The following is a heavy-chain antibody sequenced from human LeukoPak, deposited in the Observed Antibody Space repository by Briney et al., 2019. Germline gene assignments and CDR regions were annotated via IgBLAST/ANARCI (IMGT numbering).Heavy chain of an antibody. CDR2: LSGSSSSM. V-gene: IGHV3-21*06. Sequence: MTGGSLRLSCAASGFSFSNYSINWVRQAPGKGLEWVSSLSGSSSSMDYADSVKGRFTVSRDNARNSVSLQMKSLRADGSAVYYCARDVALRSLDYWGRGTLVTVSS. CDR1: GFSFSNYS. CDR3: ARDVALRSLDY. J-gene: IGHJ4*02. D-gene: IGHD3-10*01.